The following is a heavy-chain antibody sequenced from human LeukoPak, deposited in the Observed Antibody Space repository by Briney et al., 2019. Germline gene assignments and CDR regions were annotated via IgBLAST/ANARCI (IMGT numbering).Heavy chain of an antibody. CDR2: INPNSGGT. Sequence: GASVKVSCKASGYTFTGYYMHWVRQAPGQGLEWMGWINPNSGGTNYAQKFQGRVTMTRDTSISTAYMELSRLRSDDTAVYYCARLSGGEQLAPFDYWGQGTLVTVSS. D-gene: IGHD6-6*01. CDR3: ARLSGGEQLAPFDY. CDR1: GYTFTGYY. V-gene: IGHV1-2*02. J-gene: IGHJ4*02.